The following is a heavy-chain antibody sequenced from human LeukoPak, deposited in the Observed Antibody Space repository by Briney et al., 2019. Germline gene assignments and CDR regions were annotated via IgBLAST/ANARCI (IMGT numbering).Heavy chain of an antibody. J-gene: IGHJ4*02. CDR1: IDSFSNYH. D-gene: IGHD5-24*01. CDR3: ARLYLPATRFDY. V-gene: IGHV4-34*01. CDR2: VNESGGT. Sequence: SETLSLTCAVYIDSFSNYHWNWIRQTPAKGMEWIGEVNESGGTNISPSLRSRVTIFLDTSKNQFSLKLSSVTAADTAVYYCARLYLPATRFDYWGQGTLVTVSS.